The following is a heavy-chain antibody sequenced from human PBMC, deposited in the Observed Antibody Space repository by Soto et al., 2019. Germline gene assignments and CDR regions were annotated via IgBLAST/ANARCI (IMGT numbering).Heavy chain of an antibody. Sequence: PSETLSLTCTVSGGSISSSSYYWGWIRQPPGKGLEWIGSIYYSGSTYYNPSLKSRVTISVDTSKNQFSLKLSSVTAADTAVYYCAGHTEDTAMVKRVDYYYYGMDVWGQGTTVTVSS. D-gene: IGHD5-18*01. V-gene: IGHV4-39*01. J-gene: IGHJ6*02. CDR3: AGHTEDTAMVKRVDYYYYGMDV. CDR2: IYYSGST. CDR1: GGSISSSSYY.